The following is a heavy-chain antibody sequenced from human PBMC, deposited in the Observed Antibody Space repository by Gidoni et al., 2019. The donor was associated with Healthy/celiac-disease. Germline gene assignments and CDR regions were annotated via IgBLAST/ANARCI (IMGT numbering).Heavy chain of an antibody. CDR1: GGSISSSSYY. J-gene: IGHJ5*02. CDR2: IYYSGST. CDR3: ARQGGTTSGNWFDP. D-gene: IGHD1-7*01. V-gene: IGHV4-39*01. Sequence: LQLQESGPGLGKPSETLSLTCTVSGGSISSSSYYWGWIRPPPGKGLEWIGSIYYSGSTYYNPSLKSRVTISVDTSKNQFSLKLSSVTAADTAVYYCARQGGTTSGNWFDPWGQGTLVTVSS.